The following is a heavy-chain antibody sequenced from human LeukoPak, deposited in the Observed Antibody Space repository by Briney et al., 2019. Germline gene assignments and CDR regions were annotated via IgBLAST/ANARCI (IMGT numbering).Heavy chain of an antibody. Sequence: GGSLRLSCAASGFTFSSYSMNWVRQAPGKGLEWVSSISSSSSYIYYADSVKGRFTISRDNAKNSLYLQMNSLRAEDTAVDYCARDSSGCLYYWGQGTLVTVSS. CDR3: ARDSSGCLYY. V-gene: IGHV3-21*01. CDR2: ISSSSSYI. CDR1: GFTFSSYS. J-gene: IGHJ4*02. D-gene: IGHD6-19*01.